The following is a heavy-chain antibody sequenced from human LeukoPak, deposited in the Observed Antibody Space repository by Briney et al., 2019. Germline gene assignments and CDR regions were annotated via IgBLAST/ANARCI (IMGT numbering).Heavy chain of an antibody. CDR3: ARSTSHYYYYYMDV. Sequence: GGSLRLSCAAAGFTFSTYWMNWVRQPPGKGLVWVSRINSDGSSTTYADSVMGRFTISRDNATNTLFLQMNSLRADDTAVYYCARSTSHYYYYYMDVWGKGTTVTISS. J-gene: IGHJ6*03. V-gene: IGHV3-74*01. CDR1: GFTFSTYW. CDR2: INSDGSST.